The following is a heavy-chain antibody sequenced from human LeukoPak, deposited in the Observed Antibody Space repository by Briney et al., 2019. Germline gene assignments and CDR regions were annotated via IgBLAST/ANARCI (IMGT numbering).Heavy chain of an antibody. D-gene: IGHD3-16*01. CDR1: GFTFSSYA. Sequence: GGSLRLSXAASGFTFSSYAMSWVRQAPGKGLEWVSAVSGSGGSTYYADSVKGRFTISRDNSKNTLYLQMNSLRAEDTAVYYCAKFTRADYVWGSYVDYWGQGTLVTVSS. CDR3: AKFTRADYVWGSYVDY. CDR2: VSGSGGST. V-gene: IGHV3-23*01. J-gene: IGHJ4*02.